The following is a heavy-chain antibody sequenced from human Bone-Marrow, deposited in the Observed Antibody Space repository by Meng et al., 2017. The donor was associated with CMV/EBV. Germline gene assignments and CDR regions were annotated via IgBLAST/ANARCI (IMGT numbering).Heavy chain of an antibody. V-gene: IGHV1-8*01. CDR3: ATLNQGGYELYY. CDR2: MNPNSGNT. J-gene: IGHJ4*02. CDR1: GYTFTSYD. D-gene: IGHD2-2*01. Sequence: ASVKVSCKASGYTFTSYDINWVRQATGQGLEWMGWMNPNSGNTGYAQKFQGRVTMTRNTSISTAYMELSSLRSEDTAVYYCATLNQGGYELYYWGQGTLVTVSS.